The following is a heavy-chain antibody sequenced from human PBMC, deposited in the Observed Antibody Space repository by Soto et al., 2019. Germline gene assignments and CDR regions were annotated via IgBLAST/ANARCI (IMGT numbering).Heavy chain of an antibody. J-gene: IGHJ6*02. Sequence: GGSLRLSCAASGFTFSSYSMNWVRQAPGKGLEWVAVISYAGNNIYYADSVKGRFTISRDNSGSTLYLEMSSLRGEDTAVYYCGKDHSLILRSGFGMDVWGQGPTVTAS. V-gene: IGHV3-30*18. D-gene: IGHD3-3*01. CDR3: GKDHSLILRSGFGMDV. CDR2: ISYAGNNI. CDR1: GFTFSSYS.